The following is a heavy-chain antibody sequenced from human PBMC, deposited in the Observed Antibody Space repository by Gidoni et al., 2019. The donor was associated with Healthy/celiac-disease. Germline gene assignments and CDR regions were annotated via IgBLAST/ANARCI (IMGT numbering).Heavy chain of an antibody. CDR2: ISSSSSYI. J-gene: IGHJ5*02. CDR1: GFTFSSES. Sequence: EVQLVESGGGLVKPGGSMRLSCAASGFTFSSESMNWVRQAPGKGMAWVSSISSSSSYIYYADSVKGLFTISRDNAKNSLYLQMNSLRAEDTAVYYCARDPIAAAGPPLGWFDPWGQGTLVTVSS. CDR3: ARDPIAAAGPPLGWFDP. V-gene: IGHV3-21*01. D-gene: IGHD6-13*01.